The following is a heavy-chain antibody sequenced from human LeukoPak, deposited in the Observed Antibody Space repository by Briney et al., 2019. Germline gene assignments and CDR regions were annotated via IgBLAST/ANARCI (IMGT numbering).Heavy chain of an antibody. CDR1: GFTFSTYS. V-gene: IGHV3-48*01. Sequence: GGSLRLSCAASGFTFSTYSMNWVRQAPGKGLEWLSHISSSSSTIYYADSVKGRFTISRDNTKNSLYLQMNGLRAEDTAVYYCARGTFTPGPWGQGTLVTVSS. CDR2: ISSSSSTI. CDR3: ARGTFTPGP. J-gene: IGHJ5*02.